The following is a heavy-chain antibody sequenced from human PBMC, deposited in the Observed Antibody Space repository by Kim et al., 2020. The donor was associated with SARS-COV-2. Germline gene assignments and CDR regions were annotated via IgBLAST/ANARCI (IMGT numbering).Heavy chain of an antibody. J-gene: IGHJ4*02. D-gene: IGHD5-12*01. V-gene: IGHV4-31*03. CDR1: GGSISSGGYY. Sequence: SETLSLTCTVSGGSISSGGYYWSWIRQHPGKGLEWIGYIYYSGSTYYNPSLKSRVTISVDTSKNQFSLKLSSVTAADTAVYYCARGGAATILASSYYFDYWGQGTLVTVSS. CDR3: ARGGAATILASSYYFDY. CDR2: IYYSGST.